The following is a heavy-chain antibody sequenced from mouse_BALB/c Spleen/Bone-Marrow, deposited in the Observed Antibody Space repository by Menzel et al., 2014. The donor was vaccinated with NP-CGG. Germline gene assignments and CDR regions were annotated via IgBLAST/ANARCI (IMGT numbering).Heavy chain of an antibody. CDR2: IWNDGST. Sequence: VMLVESGPGLMAPSQNLSITCTISGFSLTSYGVHWVRQPPGKGLEWLAVIWNDGSTTYNSALKSRLSITKDNSKSQVFLKMNGLQTDDTAMYYCVRHGGALDDLGQGTSVTVSS. CDR1: GFSLTSYG. CDR3: VRHGGALDD. V-gene: IGHV2-6-1*01. J-gene: IGHJ4*01.